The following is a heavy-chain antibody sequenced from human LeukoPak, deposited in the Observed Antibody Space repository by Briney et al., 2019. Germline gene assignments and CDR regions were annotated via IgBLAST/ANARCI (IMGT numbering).Heavy chain of an antibody. CDR1: GFTFSSYG. Sequence: PGGSLRLSCAASGFTFSSYGMHWVRQAPGKGPEWVAVISYDGSNKYYADSVKGRFTISRDNSKNTLYLQMNSLRAEDTAVYYCAKLAPSSGRSSDYWGQGTLVTVSS. D-gene: IGHD3-10*01. J-gene: IGHJ4*02. V-gene: IGHV3-30*18. CDR3: AKLAPSSGRSSDY. CDR2: ISYDGSNK.